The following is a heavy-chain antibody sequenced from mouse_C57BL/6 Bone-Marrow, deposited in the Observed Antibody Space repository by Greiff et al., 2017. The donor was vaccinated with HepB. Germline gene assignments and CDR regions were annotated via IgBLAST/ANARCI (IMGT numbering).Heavy chain of an antibody. Sequence: QVHVKQSGAELVRPGTSVKMSCKASGYTFTNYWIGWAKQRPGHGLEWIGDIYPGGGYTNYNEKFKGKATLTADKSSSTAYMQFSSLTSEDSAIYYCARTTGTSFDYWGQGTTLTVSS. CDR1: GYTFTNYW. CDR2: IYPGGGYT. CDR3: ARTTGTSFDY. J-gene: IGHJ2*01. D-gene: IGHD4-1*01. V-gene: IGHV1-63*01.